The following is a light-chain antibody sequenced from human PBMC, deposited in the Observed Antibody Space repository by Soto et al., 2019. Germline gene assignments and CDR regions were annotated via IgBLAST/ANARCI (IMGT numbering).Light chain of an antibody. J-gene: IGLJ3*02. CDR1: SSDVGGFNY. CDR2: EVS. V-gene: IGLV2-14*01. CDR3: KSYTTTYTWV. Sequence: QSVLTQPASVSAAPGQSIAISCTGTSSDVGGFNYVSWYQQHPGKAPKLIIYEVSSRPPGVSDRFSGSKSGNTASLTISGLQAEDEADYYCKSYTTTYTWVFGGGTKLTVL.